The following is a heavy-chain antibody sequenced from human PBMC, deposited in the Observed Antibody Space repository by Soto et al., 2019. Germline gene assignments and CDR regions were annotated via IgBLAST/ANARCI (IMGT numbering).Heavy chain of an antibody. CDR3: AKEKIWFGAQNGMDV. V-gene: IGHV3-23*01. Sequence: EVQLLESGGGLVQPGGSLRLSCAASGFTFSSYAMSWVRQAPGKGLEWVSAISGSGGSSYYADSVKGRFTISRDNSKNTLDLQMNSLRAEDTAVYYCAKEKIWFGAQNGMDVWGQGTTVTVSS. CDR1: GFTFSSYA. CDR2: ISGSGGSS. J-gene: IGHJ6*02. D-gene: IGHD3-10*01.